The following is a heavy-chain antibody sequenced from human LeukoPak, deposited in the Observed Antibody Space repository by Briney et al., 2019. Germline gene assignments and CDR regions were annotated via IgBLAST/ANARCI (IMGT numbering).Heavy chain of an antibody. Sequence: SETLSLTCTVSGGSISSYYWSWIRQPPGKGLEWIGSIYYSGSTYYNPSLKRRVTISVDTSKNQFSLKLSSVTAADTAVYYCARPSYGSGSYYFDYWGQGTLVTVSS. V-gene: IGHV4-59*05. J-gene: IGHJ4*02. CDR3: ARPSYGSGSYYFDY. CDR2: IYYSGST. D-gene: IGHD3-10*01. CDR1: GGSISSYY.